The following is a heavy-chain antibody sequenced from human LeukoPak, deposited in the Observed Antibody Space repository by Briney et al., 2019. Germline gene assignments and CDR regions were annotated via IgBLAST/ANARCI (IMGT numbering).Heavy chain of an antibody. CDR3: ARGITTIFGVSPMDV. CDR2: IRSDSSTI. D-gene: IGHD3-3*01. CDR1: GFTFSSHA. J-gene: IGHJ6*03. V-gene: IGHV3-48*01. Sequence: PGGSLRLSCAASGFTFSSHAMSWVRQAPGKGLEWVSYIRSDSSTIYYAASVKGRFTISRDNGQNSLFLQMTSLRVDDTAVYYCARGITTIFGVSPMDVWGKGTTVTVSS.